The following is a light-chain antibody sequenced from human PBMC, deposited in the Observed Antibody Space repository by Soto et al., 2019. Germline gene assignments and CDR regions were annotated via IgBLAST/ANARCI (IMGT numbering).Light chain of an antibody. CDR3: SSYTSSSTHWV. J-gene: IGLJ3*02. Sequence: QSALTQPASVSGSPGQSFTISCTGTSSDVGGYNYVSWYQQHPGKAPKLRIYEVSNRPSGVSNRFSGSKSGNTASLTISGLQAEDEADYYCSSYTSSSTHWVFGGRTKLTVL. V-gene: IGLV2-14*01. CDR2: EVS. CDR1: SSDVGGYNY.